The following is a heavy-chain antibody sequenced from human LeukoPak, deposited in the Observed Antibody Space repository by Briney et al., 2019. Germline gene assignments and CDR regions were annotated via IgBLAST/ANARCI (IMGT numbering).Heavy chain of an antibody. Sequence: ASVNVSCKASGYTFTSYDINWVRQATGQGLEWMGWMNPNSGNTGYAQKFQGRVTITADESTSTAYMELSSLRSEDTAVYYCARGLCSSTSCYTSYYYYGMDVWGQGTTVTVSS. CDR2: MNPNSGNT. J-gene: IGHJ6*02. V-gene: IGHV1-8*01. CDR3: ARGLCSSTSCYTSYYYYGMDV. CDR1: GYTFTSYD. D-gene: IGHD2-2*02.